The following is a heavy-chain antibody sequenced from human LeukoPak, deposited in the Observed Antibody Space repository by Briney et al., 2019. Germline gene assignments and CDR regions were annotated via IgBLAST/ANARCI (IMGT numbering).Heavy chain of an antibody. D-gene: IGHD3-10*01. J-gene: IGHJ4*02. CDR3: ARGDYYGSVSYWFKCFDY. Sequence: RSWETLSLTCTVSGGSISSDGYYWSWIRQHPGKGLEWIGYIYYSGSTYYHPSLKNRLTISVDKTKNQFYLKLSSVTAADSPLYYGARGDYYGSVSYWFKCFDYWGQGTLVTVSS. V-gene: IGHV4-31*03. CDR1: GGSISSDGYY. CDR2: IYYSGST.